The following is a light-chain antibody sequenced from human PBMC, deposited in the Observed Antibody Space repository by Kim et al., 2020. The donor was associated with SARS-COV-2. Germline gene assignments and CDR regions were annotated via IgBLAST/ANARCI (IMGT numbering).Light chain of an antibody. CDR1: RSNIGSNS. Sequence: GQRVTIFCSGSRSNIGSNSVSWFQQLPGTAPKLLIYSNSQRPSGVPDRFSGSTSGTSASLAISGLQSEDETDYYCAAWDDSLKGVVFGGGTQLTVL. V-gene: IGLV1-44*01. CDR3: AAWDDSLKGVV. CDR2: SNS. J-gene: IGLJ2*01.